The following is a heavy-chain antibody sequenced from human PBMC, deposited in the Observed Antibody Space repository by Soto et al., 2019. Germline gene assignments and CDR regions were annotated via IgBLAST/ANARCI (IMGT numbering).Heavy chain of an antibody. J-gene: IGHJ4*02. CDR3: ARVLRSGSRYSAAQFDY. D-gene: IGHD1-26*01. Sequence: GASVKVSCKASGYTFTSYAMHWVRQAPGQRLEWMGWINAGNGNTKYSQKFQGRVTITRDTSASTAYMELSSLRSEDTAVYYCARVLRSGSRYSAAQFDYWGQGTLVTVSS. CDR2: INAGNGNT. CDR1: GYTFTSYA. V-gene: IGHV1-3*01.